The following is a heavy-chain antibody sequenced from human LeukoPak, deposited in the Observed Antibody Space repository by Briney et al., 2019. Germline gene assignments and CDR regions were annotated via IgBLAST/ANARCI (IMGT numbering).Heavy chain of an antibody. CDR2: ISGSGGTT. J-gene: IGHJ4*02. Sequence: GGSLRLSCAASGFTFSSYAMSWVRQAPGQGLEWVSAISGSGGTTYYADAVKGRVTMSRDNSKNTLYLQMNSLRAEDTAVYYCAKVGTIALAGTDYWGQGTLVTVSS. CDR1: GFTFSSYA. D-gene: IGHD6-19*01. V-gene: IGHV3-23*01. CDR3: AKVGTIALAGTDY.